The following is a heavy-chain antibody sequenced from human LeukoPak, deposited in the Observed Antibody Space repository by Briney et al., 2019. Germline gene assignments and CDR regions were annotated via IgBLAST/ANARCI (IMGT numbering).Heavy chain of an antibody. J-gene: IGHJ4*02. CDR1: GGSISSFY. CDR2: IYYSGST. Sequence: SETLSLTCTVSGGSISSFYWSRIRQPPGKGLEWIGYIYYSGSTLYNPSLKSRVTMSLATSKNQFSLKLSSVTAADTAVYYCARHTSGRIDYWGQGTLVTVSS. V-gene: IGHV4-59*08. D-gene: IGHD3-10*01. CDR3: ARHTSGRIDY.